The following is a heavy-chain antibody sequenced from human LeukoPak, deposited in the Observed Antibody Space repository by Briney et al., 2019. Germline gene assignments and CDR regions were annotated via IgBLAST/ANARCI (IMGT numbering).Heavy chain of an antibody. J-gene: IGHJ4*02. CDR2: ISTSSSYI. V-gene: IGHV3-21*01. D-gene: IGHD6-13*01. Sequence: GSLRLSCAASGFTFSSYSMNWVRQAPGKGLEWVSFISTSSSYIYYADSVKGRFTISRDNAKNSVYLQMNSLRADDTAVYYCARASSSRYYFDYWGQGTLVTVSS. CDR1: GFTFSSYS. CDR3: ARASSSRYYFDY.